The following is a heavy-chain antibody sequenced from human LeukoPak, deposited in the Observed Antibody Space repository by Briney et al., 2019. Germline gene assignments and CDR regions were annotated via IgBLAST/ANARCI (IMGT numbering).Heavy chain of an antibody. J-gene: IGHJ5*02. CDR3: ARTTEDCSSTSCYQYWFDP. V-gene: IGHV4-59*01. D-gene: IGHD2-2*01. CDR1: VGSISSYY. Sequence: SETLSLTCTVSVGSISSYYWSWIRQPPGKGLEWIGYIYYSGSTNYNPSLKSRVTISVDTSKNQFSLKLNSVTAADTAVYYCARTTEDCSSTSCYQYWFDPWGQGTLVTVSS. CDR2: IYYSGST.